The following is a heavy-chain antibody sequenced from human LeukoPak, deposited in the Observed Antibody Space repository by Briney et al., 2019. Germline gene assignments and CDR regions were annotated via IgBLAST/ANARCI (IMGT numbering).Heavy chain of an antibody. V-gene: IGHV1-2*02. CDR2: INPNSGGT. Sequence: GASAKVSCKASGYTFTGYYMHWVRQAPGQGLEWMGWINPNSGGTNYAQKFQGRVTMTRDTSISTAYMELSRLRSDDTAVYYCAREQWLAPTRRYWLVYWGQGTLVTVSS. CDR1: GYTFTGYY. CDR3: AREQWLAPTRRYWLVY. D-gene: IGHD6-19*01. J-gene: IGHJ4*02.